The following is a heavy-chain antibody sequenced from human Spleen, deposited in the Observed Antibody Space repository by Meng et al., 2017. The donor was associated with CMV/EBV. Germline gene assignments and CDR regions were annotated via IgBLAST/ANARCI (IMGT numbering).Heavy chain of an antibody. CDR2: IYSGGST. CDR3: ARGPYSSSSYYYYYGMDV. Sequence: GESLKISCAASGFTVSSNYMSWVRQAPGKGLEWVSVIYSGGSTYYADSVKGRFTISRDNSKNTLYLQMNSLRAEDTAVYYCARGPYSSSSYYYYYGMDVWGQGTTVTVSS. J-gene: IGHJ6*02. CDR1: GFTVSSNY. V-gene: IGHV3-66*02. D-gene: IGHD6-6*01.